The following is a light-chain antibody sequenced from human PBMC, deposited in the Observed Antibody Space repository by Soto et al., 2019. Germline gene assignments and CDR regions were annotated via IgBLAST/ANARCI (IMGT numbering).Light chain of an antibody. J-gene: IGKJ4*01. CDR2: KAS. V-gene: IGKV1-5*03. Sequence: DIQMTQSPSTLSTSVGDRITITCRASQSISTWLAWYQQKPGKATKLLIYKASSVGNGVPSRFGGTGSGTESTLAISILQPDYFATDYCRHRLSFGGGTKLEI. CDR1: QSISTW. CDR3: RHRLS.